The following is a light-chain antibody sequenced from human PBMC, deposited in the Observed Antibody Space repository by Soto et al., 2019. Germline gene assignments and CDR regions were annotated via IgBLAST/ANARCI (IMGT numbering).Light chain of an antibody. CDR1: SGDVGSYKY. Sequence: QSVLTQPASVSGSPRQSISVSCTGSSGDVGSYKYVSWYQQHPGKAPKLIIYEVNKRPSGVSDRFSGSKSGNTASLTISGLQAEDEADYYCSSYTITSTLVIFGGGTKLTVL. CDR3: SSYTITSTLVI. CDR2: EVN. V-gene: IGLV2-14*01. J-gene: IGLJ2*01.